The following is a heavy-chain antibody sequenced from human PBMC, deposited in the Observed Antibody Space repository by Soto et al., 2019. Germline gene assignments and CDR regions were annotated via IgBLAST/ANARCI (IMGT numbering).Heavy chain of an antibody. CDR3: ARGQTHSSGWYGPVVYYFDY. CDR2: ISSSSSYI. CDR1: GFTFSSYS. Sequence: GGSLRLSCAASGFTFSSYSMNWVRQAPGKGLEWVSSISSSSSYIYYADSVKGRFTISRDNAKNSLYLQMNSLRAEDTAVYYCARGQTHSSGWYGPVVYYFDYWGQGTLVTVSS. V-gene: IGHV3-21*01. D-gene: IGHD6-19*01. J-gene: IGHJ4*02.